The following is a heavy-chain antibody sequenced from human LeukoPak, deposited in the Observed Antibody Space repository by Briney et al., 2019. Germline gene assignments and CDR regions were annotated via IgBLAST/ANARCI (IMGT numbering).Heavy chain of an antibody. Sequence: GASVKVSCKASGGTFSSYAISWVRQAPGQGLEWMGGIIPIFGTANYAQKFQGRVTITADESTSTAYMELSSLRSEDTAVYYCARERWAYYYGSGSFDYWGQGTLVTVSS. V-gene: IGHV1-69*01. J-gene: IGHJ4*02. D-gene: IGHD3-10*01. CDR3: ARERWAYYYGSGSFDY. CDR1: GGTFSSYA. CDR2: IIPIFGTA.